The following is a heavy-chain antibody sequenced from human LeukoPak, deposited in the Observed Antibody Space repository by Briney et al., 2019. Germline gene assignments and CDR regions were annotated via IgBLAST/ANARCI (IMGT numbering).Heavy chain of an antibody. CDR1: GYSFSSNW. Sequence: VESLKIPCKGSGYSFSSNWIGWVRQMPGKGLEWMGIIYPGDSDTRYSPSFQGQVTISVDKSISTAYLQWSSLKASDTAMYYCARPPFIWGQGTMVTVSS. CDR3: ARPPFI. J-gene: IGHJ3*02. V-gene: IGHV5-51*01. CDR2: IYPGDSDT.